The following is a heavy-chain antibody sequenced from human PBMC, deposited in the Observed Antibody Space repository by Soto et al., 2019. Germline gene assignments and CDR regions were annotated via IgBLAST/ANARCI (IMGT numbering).Heavy chain of an antibody. J-gene: IGHJ4*02. V-gene: IGHV3-30-3*01. CDR3: ASPRGYSYGFDY. CDR2: ISYDGSNK. CDR1: GFTFSSYA. D-gene: IGHD5-18*01. Sequence: GGSLRLSCAASGFTFSSYAMHWVRQAPGKGLEWVAVISYDGSNKYYADSVKGRFTISRDNSKSTLYLQMNSLRAEDTAVYYCASPRGYSYGFDYWGQGTLVTVSS.